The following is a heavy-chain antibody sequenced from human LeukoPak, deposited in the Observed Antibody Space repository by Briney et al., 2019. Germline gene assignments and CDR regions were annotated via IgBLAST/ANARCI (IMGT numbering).Heavy chain of an antibody. CDR1: GYTLTSYG. V-gene: IGHV1-18*01. CDR2: ISGYNVNT. CDR3: ARDLGSNFYYALDY. D-gene: IGHD3-22*01. J-gene: IGHJ4*02. Sequence: ASVKVSCKASGYTLTSYGISWVRQAPGQGREWMGWISGYNVNTNYEQKVQGRVTMTTDTSTNTVYMELRSLRSDDTAVYYCARDLGSNFYYALDYWGPGTLVTVSS.